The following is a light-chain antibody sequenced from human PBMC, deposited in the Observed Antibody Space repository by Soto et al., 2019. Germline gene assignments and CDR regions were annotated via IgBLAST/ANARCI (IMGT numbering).Light chain of an antibody. V-gene: IGLV2-11*01. Sequence: QSALTQPRSVSGSPGQSVTISCTGTSSDVGTYNYVSWYQQNPGKAPKLMIYDVSKRPSGVPDRFSGSKSRNRASLTISGLQAEDEADYYCCSYVGSYTLEVFGGGTKLTVL. CDR2: DVS. CDR1: SSDVGTYNY. CDR3: CSYVGSYTLEV. J-gene: IGLJ2*01.